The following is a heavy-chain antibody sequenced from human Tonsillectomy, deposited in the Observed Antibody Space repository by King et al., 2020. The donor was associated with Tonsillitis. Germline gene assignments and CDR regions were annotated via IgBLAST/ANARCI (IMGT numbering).Heavy chain of an antibody. Sequence: VQLVESGGGLVQPGGSLRLSCAASGFTFSTYAMSWVRQAPGKGLEWVSAISGSGASTYYADSVRGRFTISGDNSKNKLYLEMNSLRSEDTAVYNCAKAMGYSYLYYFDYWGQGTLVTVSS. CDR2: ISGSGAST. CDR3: AKAMGYSYLYYFDY. CDR1: GFTFSTYA. J-gene: IGHJ4*02. D-gene: IGHD5-18*01. V-gene: IGHV3-23*04.